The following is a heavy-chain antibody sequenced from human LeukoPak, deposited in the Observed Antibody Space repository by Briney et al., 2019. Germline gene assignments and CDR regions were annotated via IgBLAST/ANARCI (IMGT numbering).Heavy chain of an antibody. CDR1: GYTFTSYG. CDR2: ISAYNGNT. V-gene: IGHV1-18*01. J-gene: IGHJ2*01. CDR3: ARQGARTYNWNSQGFDL. D-gene: IGHD1-7*01. Sequence: ASVKVSCKASGYTFTSYGISWVRQAPGQGLEWMGWISAYNGNTNYAQKLQGRVTMTTDTSTSTAYMELRSLRSDDTAVYYCARQGARTYNWNSQGFDLWCRGTLVTVSS.